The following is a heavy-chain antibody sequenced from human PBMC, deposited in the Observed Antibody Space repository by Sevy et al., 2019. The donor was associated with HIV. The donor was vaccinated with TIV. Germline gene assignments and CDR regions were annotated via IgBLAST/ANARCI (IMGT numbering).Heavy chain of an antibody. Sequence: GGSLRLSCAASRFTFSSYWMHWVRQAPGKGLVWVSRITSDGSSTSYSDSVKGRFTISRDNAKNTLYLQMNSLRAEDTAVYYCARVSAVSYYGMDVWGHGTTVTVSS. V-gene: IGHV3-74*01. CDR2: ITSDGSST. CDR3: ARVSAVSYYGMDV. CDR1: RFTFSSYW. J-gene: IGHJ6*02.